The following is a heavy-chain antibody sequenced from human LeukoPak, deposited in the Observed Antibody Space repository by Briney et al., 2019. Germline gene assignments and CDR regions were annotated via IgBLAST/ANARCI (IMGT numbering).Heavy chain of an antibody. Sequence: GASVKVSCKASGGTFSSYAISWVRQAPGQGLEWMGEIIPIFGTANYAQKFQGRVTITADESTSTAYMELSSLRSEDTAVYYCAREAPDSSGYYYFDYWGQGTLVTVSS. CDR2: IIPIFGTA. V-gene: IGHV1-69*13. CDR1: GGTFSSYA. CDR3: AREAPDSSGYYYFDY. D-gene: IGHD3-22*01. J-gene: IGHJ4*02.